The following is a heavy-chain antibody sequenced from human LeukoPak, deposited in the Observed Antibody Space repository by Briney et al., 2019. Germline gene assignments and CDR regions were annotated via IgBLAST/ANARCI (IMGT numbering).Heavy chain of an antibody. D-gene: IGHD4-17*01. CDR1: GFTFSSYA. Sequence: GRSLRLSCAASGFTFSSYAMHWVRQAPGKGLEWVAVISYDGSNKYYADSVKGQFTISRDNSKNTLYLQMNSLRAEDTAVYYCARGMTTVTDRFGIIYYFDYWGQGTLVTVSS. CDR2: ISYDGSNK. CDR3: ARGMTTVTDRFGIIYYFDY. V-gene: IGHV3-30*04. J-gene: IGHJ4*02.